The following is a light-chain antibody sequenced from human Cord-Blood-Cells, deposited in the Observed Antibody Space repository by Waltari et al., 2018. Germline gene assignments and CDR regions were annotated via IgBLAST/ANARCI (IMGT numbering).Light chain of an antibody. CDR3: QQYNNWPPT. CDR1: QSISSY. V-gene: IGKV3-15*01. J-gene: IGKJ5*01. CDR2: GAS. Sequence: MTQSPSSLSASVGDRVTITCRASQSISSYLNWYQQKPGQAPRLLIYGASTRATGIPARFSGSGSGTEFTLTISSLQSEDFAVYYCQQYNNWPPTFGQGTRLEIK.